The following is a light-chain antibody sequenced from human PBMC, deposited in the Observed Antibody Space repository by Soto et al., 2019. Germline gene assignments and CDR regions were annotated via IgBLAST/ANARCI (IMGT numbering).Light chain of an antibody. CDR1: GTDVGQYNY. CDR3: SAYTTSIALYV. V-gene: IGLV2-14*01. CDR2: DVS. Sequence: SVLTQPPSASGSPGQSVTISCTGAGTDVGQYNYVSWYQQHPGKAPKLIIYDVSNRPSGVSNRFSGSKSGSTASLTISGLQAEDEADYYCSAYTTSIALYVFGAGTKVTVL. J-gene: IGLJ1*01.